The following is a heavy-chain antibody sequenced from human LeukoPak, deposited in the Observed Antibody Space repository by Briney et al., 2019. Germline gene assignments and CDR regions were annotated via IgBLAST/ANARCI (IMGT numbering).Heavy chain of an antibody. CDR3: ARDFYGDDGHHPFDY. Sequence: SETLSLTCSVSGGSISNYYWNWLRQPAGKGLEWIGRIYASGSTNYNPSLKSRVTISMDKSKNHFSMNLKSVTAADTAFYYCARDFYGDDGHHPFDYWGQGIQVTVSS. J-gene: IGHJ4*02. CDR2: IYASGST. CDR1: GGSISNYY. D-gene: IGHD2/OR15-2a*01. V-gene: IGHV4-4*07.